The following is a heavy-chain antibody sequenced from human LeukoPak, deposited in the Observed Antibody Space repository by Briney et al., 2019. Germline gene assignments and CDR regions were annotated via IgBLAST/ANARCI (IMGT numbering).Heavy chain of an antibody. CDR1: GGTFSSYA. CDR2: IIPIFGTA. D-gene: IGHD6-6*01. J-gene: IGHJ4*02. CDR3: ASEPPPEYSSSHFDY. V-gene: IGHV1-69*13. Sequence: SVKVSCKASGGTFSSYAISWVRQAPGQGLEWMGGIIPIFGTANYAQKFQGRVTITADESTSTAYMELSSLRSEDTAVYYCASEPPPEYSSSHFDYWGQGTLVTVSP.